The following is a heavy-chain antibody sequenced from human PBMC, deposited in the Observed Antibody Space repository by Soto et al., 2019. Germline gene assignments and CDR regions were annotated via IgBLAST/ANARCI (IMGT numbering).Heavy chain of an antibody. Sequence: QVQLVQSGAEEKKPGASVKVSCKASGYTFTSYAMPWVRQAPGQRLEWMGWINAGNGNTKYAQKFQGRVTITRDTSAGTADMELSGLRSEDKAVYYCARDWGTTTVSLTWFDPWGQGALVTVSS. CDR3: ARDWGTTTVSLTWFDP. CDR1: GYTFTSYA. J-gene: IGHJ5*02. D-gene: IGHD4-17*01. CDR2: INAGNGNT. V-gene: IGHV1-3*05.